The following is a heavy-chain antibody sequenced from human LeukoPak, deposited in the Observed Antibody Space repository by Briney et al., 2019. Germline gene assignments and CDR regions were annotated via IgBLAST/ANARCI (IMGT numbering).Heavy chain of an antibody. CDR2: IYPGDSDT. CDR1: GYSFTSYW. CDR3: ARRHSSTSWYYYYYMDV. J-gene: IGHJ6*03. D-gene: IGHD2-2*01. V-gene: IGHV5-51*01. Sequence: GESLKISCKGSGYSFTSYWIGWVRQMPGKGLEWMGIIYPGDSDTRYSPSFQGQVTILADKSISTAYLQWSSLKASDTAMYYCARRHSSTSWYYYYYMDVWGKGITVTVSS.